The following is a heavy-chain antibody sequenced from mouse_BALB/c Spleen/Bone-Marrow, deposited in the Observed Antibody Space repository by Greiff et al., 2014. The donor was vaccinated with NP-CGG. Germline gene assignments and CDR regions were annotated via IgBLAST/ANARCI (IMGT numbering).Heavy chain of an antibody. J-gene: IGHJ2*01. CDR1: GYTFTDYY. Sequence: VQLQQSGPELVKPGASVKMSCKASGYTFTDYYMDWVKQSHGESFEWIGRVNPYNGGTSYNQKFKGKATLTVDKSSSTAYMELNSLTSEDSAVYYCARGIYYGNYFDYWGQGTTRTVSS. CDR2: VNPYNGGT. D-gene: IGHD2-1*01. CDR3: ARGIYYGNYFDY. V-gene: IGHV1-19*01.